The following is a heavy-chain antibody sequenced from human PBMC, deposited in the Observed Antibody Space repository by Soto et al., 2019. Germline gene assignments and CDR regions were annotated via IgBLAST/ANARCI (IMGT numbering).Heavy chain of an antibody. D-gene: IGHD2-8*01. CDR1: GFTFSSYA. Sequence: PGGSLRLSCAASGFTFSSYAMHWVRQAPGKGLEWVAVISYDGSNKYYADSVKGRFTISRDNSKNTLYLQMNSLRAEDTAVYYCARPYCTNGVCKYYFDYWGQGTLVTVSS. J-gene: IGHJ4*02. CDR2: ISYDGSNK. CDR3: ARPYCTNGVCKYYFDY. V-gene: IGHV3-30-3*01.